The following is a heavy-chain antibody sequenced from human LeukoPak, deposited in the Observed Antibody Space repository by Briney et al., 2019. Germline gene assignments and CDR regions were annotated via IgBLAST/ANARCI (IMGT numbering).Heavy chain of an antibody. D-gene: IGHD3-3*01. Sequence: ASVKVSCKASGYTFTGYYMHWVRQAPGQGLEWMGWINLNSGGTNYAQKFQGRVTMTRDTSISTAYMELSRLRSDDTAVYYCARTRPLRFLEYWGQGTLVTVSS. CDR1: GYTFTGYY. CDR2: INLNSGGT. V-gene: IGHV1-2*02. CDR3: ARTRPLRFLEY. J-gene: IGHJ4*02.